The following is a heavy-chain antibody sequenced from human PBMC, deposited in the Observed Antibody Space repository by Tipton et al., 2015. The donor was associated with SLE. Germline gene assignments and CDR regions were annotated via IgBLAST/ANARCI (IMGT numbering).Heavy chain of an antibody. Sequence: SLRLSCAASGFSFTSYAMHWVRQVPGKGLEWVSGISWNSGSVGYADAVRGRFNISRDNAKNSLHLQMNSLRVEDTALYYCVKVGLAFGESWGRGTLVTVSS. CDR3: VKVGLAFGES. CDR2: ISWNSGSV. D-gene: IGHD3-10*01. CDR1: GFSFTSYA. J-gene: IGHJ2*01. V-gene: IGHV3-9*01.